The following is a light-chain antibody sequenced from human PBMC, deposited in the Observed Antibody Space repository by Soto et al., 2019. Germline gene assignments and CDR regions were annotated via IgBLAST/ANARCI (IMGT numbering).Light chain of an antibody. V-gene: IGKV3-11*01. CDR2: DIS. CDR3: QRRSNWPPIT. Sequence: EVVMSQSPATLSVSPGERATLSCRASQTVSRNLAWYQQRPGQAPRLLIYDISNRAAGVPARFSGSGSETDFTLTISSLEPEDFAVYYCQRRSNWPPITFGQGTRLAI. CDR1: QTVSRN. J-gene: IGKJ5*01.